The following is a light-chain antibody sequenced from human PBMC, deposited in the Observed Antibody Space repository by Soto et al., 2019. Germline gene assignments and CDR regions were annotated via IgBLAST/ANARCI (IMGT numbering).Light chain of an antibody. CDR2: DVS. J-gene: IGLJ1*01. V-gene: IGLV2-14*01. Sequence: QSVLTQPASVSGSPGQSITISCTGTSSDVGGYNYVSWYQQHPGKAPKFIIYDVSNRPSGVSKRFSGSKSGNSASLTISGLQAEDEADYYCSSYTTSNTRQIVFGTGTKVTVL. CDR1: SSDVGGYNY. CDR3: SSYTTSNTRQIV.